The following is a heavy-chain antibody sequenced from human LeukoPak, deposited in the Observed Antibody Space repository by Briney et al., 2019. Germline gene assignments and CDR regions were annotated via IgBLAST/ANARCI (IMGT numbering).Heavy chain of an antibody. V-gene: IGHV3-21*01. CDR2: INSRGSDE. CDR3: AREGSIVPHQDLDS. Sequence: KPGGSLRLSCTASGFTFRTCSMNWVRQAPGKGLEWVSSINSRGSDEYYADSVKGRFTISRDNAKNSLYLQMNSLRAEDTAVYYCAREGSIVPHQDLDSWGQGTLVTVSS. J-gene: IGHJ4*02. D-gene: IGHD2-8*01. CDR1: GFTFRTCS.